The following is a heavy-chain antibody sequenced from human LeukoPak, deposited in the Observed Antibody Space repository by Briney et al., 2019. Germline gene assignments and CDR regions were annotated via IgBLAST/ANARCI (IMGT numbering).Heavy chain of an antibody. CDR2: IYPGDSDT. D-gene: IGHD3-22*01. CDR3: ARRLYYYDSSGYSNAFDI. J-gene: IGHJ3*02. Sequence: GESLQISCKGSGYRFTSYWIGWVRQMPGKGLEWMGIIYPGDSDTRYSPSFQGQVTISADKSISTAYLQWSSLKASDTAMYYCARRLYYYDSSGYSNAFDIWGQGTMVTVSS. V-gene: IGHV5-51*01. CDR1: GYRFTSYW.